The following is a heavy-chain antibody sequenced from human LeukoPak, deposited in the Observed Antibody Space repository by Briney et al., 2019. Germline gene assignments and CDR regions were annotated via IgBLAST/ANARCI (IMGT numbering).Heavy chain of an antibody. J-gene: IGHJ3*02. CDR1: GGSISSYY. CDR3: AREVDTALANAFDI. Sequence: SSETLSLTCTVSGGSISSYYWSWIRQPPGKGLEWIGYIYYSGSTNYNLSLKSRVTISVDTSKNQFSLKLSSVTAADTAVYYCAREVDTALANAFDIWGQGTMVTVSS. D-gene: IGHD5-18*01. V-gene: IGHV4-59*01. CDR2: IYYSGST.